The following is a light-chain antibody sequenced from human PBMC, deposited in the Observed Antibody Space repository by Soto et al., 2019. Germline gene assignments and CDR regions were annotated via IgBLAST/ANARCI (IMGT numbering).Light chain of an antibody. J-gene: IGKJ1*01. V-gene: IGKV3-15*01. Sequence: EIVMTQSPATLSVSPGERATLSCRASQSVSSNLAWYQQTPGQAPRLLIYGASTRATGIPARFSGSGSGTEFTRTISSLQAEEFAVYYCQHYNNWPRTVGQGTKVEIK. CDR1: QSVSSN. CDR3: QHYNNWPRT. CDR2: GAS.